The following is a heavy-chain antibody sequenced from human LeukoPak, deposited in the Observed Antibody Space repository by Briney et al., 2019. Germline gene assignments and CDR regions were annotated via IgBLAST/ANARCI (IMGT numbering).Heavy chain of an antibody. CDR1: GFTFDDYA. D-gene: IGHD3/OR15-3a*01. V-gene: IGHV3-9*01. Sequence: PGGSLRLSCAASGFTFDDYAMHWVRQAPGKGLEWVSGISWNSGSIGYADSVKGRFTISRDNAKNSLYLQMNSLRAEDTALYYCAKDTDRTGYYLFDYWGQGTLVTVSS. CDR2: ISWNSGSI. CDR3: AKDTDRTGYYLFDY. J-gene: IGHJ4*02.